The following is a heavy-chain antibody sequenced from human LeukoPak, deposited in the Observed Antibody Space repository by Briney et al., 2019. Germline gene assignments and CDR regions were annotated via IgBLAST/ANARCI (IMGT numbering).Heavy chain of an antibody. V-gene: IGHV4-39*01. CDR2: IYYSGST. Sequence: SETLSLTCTVSGGSISSSSYYWGWIRQPPGKGLEWIGSIYYSGSTYYNPSLKSRVTISVDTSKNQFSLKLSSVTAADTAVYYCAVAQQWPPFDYWGQGTLVTVSS. J-gene: IGHJ4*02. CDR1: GGSISSSSYY. CDR3: AVAQQWPPFDY. D-gene: IGHD6-19*01.